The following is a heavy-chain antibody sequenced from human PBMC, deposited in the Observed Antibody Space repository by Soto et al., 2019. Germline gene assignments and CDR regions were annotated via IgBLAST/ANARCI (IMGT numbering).Heavy chain of an antibody. V-gene: IGHV3-7*01. Sequence: GGSLRLSCAASGFTFSSYWMSWVRQAPGKGLEWVANIKQDGSEKYYVDSVKGRFTISRDNAKNSLYLQMNSLRAEDTAVYYCAREEVDELGPNWFDPWGQGTLVTVSS. CDR3: AREEVDELGPNWFDP. D-gene: IGHD5-12*01. CDR1: GFTFSSYW. J-gene: IGHJ5*02. CDR2: IKQDGSEK.